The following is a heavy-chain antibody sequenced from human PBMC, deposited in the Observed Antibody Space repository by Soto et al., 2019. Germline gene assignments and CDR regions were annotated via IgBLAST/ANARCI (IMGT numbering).Heavy chain of an antibody. V-gene: IGHV3-20*01. J-gene: IGHJ4*02. CDR3: ARRSGDQQVCDF. D-gene: IGHD3-10*01. CDR2: ISWDGGTT. CDR1: GFTFEDHG. Sequence: EVQLVESGGGVARPGGSLRLSCAASGFTFEDHGMSWVRQAPGKGLEWLSGISWDGGTTVYADSVKGRITVSRNNAKSSLYLQMNSLNPGDTAFYHCARRSGDQQVCDFWGQGTLVTVSS.